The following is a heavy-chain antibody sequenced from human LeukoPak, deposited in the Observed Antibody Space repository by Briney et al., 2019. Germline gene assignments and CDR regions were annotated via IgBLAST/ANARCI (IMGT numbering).Heavy chain of an antibody. Sequence: KVSCKGSGYSFTSYWIGWVRQMPGKGLEWMGIIYPGDSGTRYSPSFQGQVTISADKSISTAYLQWSSLKASDTAMYYCARLSSSWYSTFDYWGQGTLVTVSS. CDR3: ARLSSSWYSTFDY. V-gene: IGHV5-51*01. J-gene: IGHJ4*02. CDR2: IYPGDSGT. D-gene: IGHD6-13*01. CDR1: GYSFTSYW.